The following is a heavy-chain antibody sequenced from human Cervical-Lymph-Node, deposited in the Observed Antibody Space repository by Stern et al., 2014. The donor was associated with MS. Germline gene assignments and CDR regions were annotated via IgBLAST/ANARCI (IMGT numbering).Heavy chain of an antibody. D-gene: IGHD5-18*01. V-gene: IGHV1-18*01. CDR1: GDTFGTYG. J-gene: IGHJ6*02. CDR2: ISGYKGNT. CDR3: AIMGTNGIDV. Sequence: QVQLVQSGTEVKKPGASVKVSCKASGDTFGTYGVNWVRQAPGQRLEWLGWISGYKGNTNYAQRLQGRVPLTTDTSTTTAYMELRSLRSDDTAVYYCAIMGTNGIDVWGQGTTVTVSS.